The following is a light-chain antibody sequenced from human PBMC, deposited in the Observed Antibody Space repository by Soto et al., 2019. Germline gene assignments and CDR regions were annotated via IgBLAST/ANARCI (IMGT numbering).Light chain of an antibody. V-gene: IGKV1-39*01. Sequence: DIQMTQSPSSLSASVGDRVTITCRASQNIDNYLNWYQQKPGKAPNLLIYAASSLQSGVPTRFSGSASGTEFTLTISSLQPEDFATYYCQQFAISTTFGQGTKVDIK. CDR1: QNIDNY. J-gene: IGKJ1*01. CDR3: QQFAISTT. CDR2: AAS.